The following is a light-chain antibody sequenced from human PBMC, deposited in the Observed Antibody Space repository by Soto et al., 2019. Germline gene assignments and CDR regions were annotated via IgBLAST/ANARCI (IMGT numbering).Light chain of an antibody. CDR1: SSDIGGYNY. J-gene: IGLJ2*01. CDR2: DIN. V-gene: IGLV2-14*01. Sequence: QSALTQPASVSGSPGQSITISCTGTSSDIGGYNYVSWYQQYPGKAPKLMIYDINNRPSGVSNRFSGSKSGNTASLKISGLQAEDEADYYCCSYATHDTYVVFGGGTKLTVL. CDR3: CSYATHDTYVV.